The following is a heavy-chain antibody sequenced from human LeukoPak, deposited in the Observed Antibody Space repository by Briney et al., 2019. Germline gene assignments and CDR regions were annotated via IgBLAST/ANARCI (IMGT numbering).Heavy chain of an antibody. CDR3: ARAAAALEAFDI. D-gene: IGHD2-2*01. V-gene: IGHV3-23*01. J-gene: IGHJ3*02. CDR1: GFTFSSYA. CDR2: ISGSGGST. Sequence: PGGSLRLSCAASGFTFSSYAMSWVRQAPGKGLEWVSAISGSGGSTYYADSVKGRFTISRDNAKNTLYLQMDSLRAEDTAVYYCARAAAALEAFDIWGQGTMVTVSS.